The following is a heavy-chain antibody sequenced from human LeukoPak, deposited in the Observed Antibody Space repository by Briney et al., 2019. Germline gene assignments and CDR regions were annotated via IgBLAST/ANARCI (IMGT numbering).Heavy chain of an antibody. CDR3: AKGRGDVGATSAFDF. V-gene: IGHV3-23*01. CDR1: GFTFINYA. Sequence: GGPLRLSCVASGFTFINYAMNWFRQATGKGLQWVSAISGRGGDTYYADSVKGRFTISRDNSKNTLYLQMNSLRAEDTAVYYCAKGRGDVGATSAFDFWGQGTSVTVSS. CDR2: ISGRGGDT. J-gene: IGHJ3*01. D-gene: IGHD1-26*01.